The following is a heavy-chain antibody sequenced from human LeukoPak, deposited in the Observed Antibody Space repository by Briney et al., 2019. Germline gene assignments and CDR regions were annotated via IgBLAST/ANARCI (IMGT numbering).Heavy chain of an antibody. Sequence: PGGSLRLSCAASGFTFSSYSMNWVRQAPGKGVEWVSYISSSSSTIYYADSVKGRFTISRDNAKNSLYLQMNSLRAEDTAVYYCARDLHSYGYWGQGTLVTVSS. D-gene: IGHD5-18*01. CDR2: ISSSSSTI. CDR3: ARDLHSYGY. CDR1: GFTFSSYS. V-gene: IGHV3-48*01. J-gene: IGHJ4*02.